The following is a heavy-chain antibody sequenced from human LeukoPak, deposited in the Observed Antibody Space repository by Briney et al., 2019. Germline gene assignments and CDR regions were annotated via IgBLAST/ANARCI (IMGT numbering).Heavy chain of an antibody. CDR1: GFTFSSYG. Sequence: GGSLRLSCAASGFTFSSYGMHWVRQVPGKGLEWVAVIWYDGSNKYYADSVKGRFTISRDNSKNTLYLQMNSLRAEDTAVYYCARDRGRYYGSGSYRPGGMDVWGKGTTVTVSS. V-gene: IGHV3-33*01. D-gene: IGHD3-10*01. CDR2: IWYDGSNK. CDR3: ARDRGRYYGSGSYRPGGMDV. J-gene: IGHJ6*04.